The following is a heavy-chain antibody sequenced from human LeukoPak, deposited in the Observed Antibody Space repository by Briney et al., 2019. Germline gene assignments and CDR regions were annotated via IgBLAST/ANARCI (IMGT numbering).Heavy chain of an antibody. CDR3: ARDRGVVTRHFDY. CDR2: INPNSGGT. J-gene: IGHJ4*02. V-gene: IGHV1-2*02. D-gene: IGHD2-15*01. Sequence: ASVKVSCKASGYTFTGYYMHWVRQAPGQGLEWMGWINPNSGGTNYAQKFQGRVTMTRDTSISTAYMELSRLRSDDTAVYYCARDRGVVTRHFDYWGQGTLVTVSS. CDR1: GYTFTGYY.